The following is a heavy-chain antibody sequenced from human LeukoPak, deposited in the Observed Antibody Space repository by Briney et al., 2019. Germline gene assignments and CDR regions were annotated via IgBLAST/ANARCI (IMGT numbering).Heavy chain of an antibody. CDR1: GGSISSYY. D-gene: IGHD4-17*01. V-gene: IGHV4-59*01. CDR3: ARDRDYGDWDY. Sequence: SETLSLTCTVSGGSISSYYWSWIRQPPGKGLEWIGYIYDSGSTNYNPSLKSRVTISVDTSKNQFSLKLSSVTAADTAVYYCARDRDYGDWDYWGQGTLVTVSS. J-gene: IGHJ4*02. CDR2: IYDSGST.